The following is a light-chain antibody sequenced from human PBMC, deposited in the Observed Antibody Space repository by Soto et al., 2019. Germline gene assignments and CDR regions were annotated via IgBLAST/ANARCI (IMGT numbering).Light chain of an antibody. V-gene: IGLV2-14*03. CDR3: CSYRIDIHRSYV. J-gene: IGLJ1*01. CDR2: RAT. Sequence: QPALDQPASGSGSPGQYLPISCTETHNDVDHENFVSWYQQHPDKVHIVIIKRATRRTTVVSSRFSASEPGNTAYLAISRLLSDGVPCYYRCSYRIDIHRSYVFGAGTKVPV. CDR1: HNDVDHENF.